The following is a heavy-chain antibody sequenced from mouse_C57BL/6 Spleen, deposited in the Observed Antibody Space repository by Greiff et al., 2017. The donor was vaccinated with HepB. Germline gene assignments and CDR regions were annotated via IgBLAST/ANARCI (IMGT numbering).Heavy chain of an antibody. Sequence: QVQLQQSGAELARPGASVKLSCKASGYTFTSYGISWVKQRTGQGLEWIGEIYPRSGNTYYNEKFKGKATLTADKSSSTAYMELRSLTSEDSAVYYGAGRYYGSSSLFAMDYWGQGTSVTVSS. CDR1: GYTFTSYG. CDR2: IYPRSGNT. CDR3: AGRYYGSSSLFAMDY. V-gene: IGHV1-81*01. J-gene: IGHJ4*01. D-gene: IGHD1-1*01.